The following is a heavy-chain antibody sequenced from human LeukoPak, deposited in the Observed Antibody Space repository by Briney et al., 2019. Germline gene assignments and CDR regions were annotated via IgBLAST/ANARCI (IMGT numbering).Heavy chain of an antibody. Sequence: PSETLSLTCAVSGYSISSGYYWGWIRQPPGKGLEWIGSIYHSGITYYNPSIKSRVTISVDTSKNQFSLKLSSVTAADTAVYYCAREVGSNYDFWSGYSLRGTFDYWGQGTLVTVSS. CDR2: IYHSGIT. CDR1: GYSISSGYY. D-gene: IGHD3-3*01. V-gene: IGHV4-38-2*02. J-gene: IGHJ4*02. CDR3: AREVGSNYDFWSGYSLRGTFDY.